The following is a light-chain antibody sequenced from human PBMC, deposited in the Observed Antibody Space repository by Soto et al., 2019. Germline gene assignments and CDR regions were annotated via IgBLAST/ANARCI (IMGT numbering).Light chain of an antibody. CDR1: QSVGRN. Sequence: EIVMTQSPVALSVSPGERAALSCRASQSVGRNFAWYQQRPGQAPRVLIYGTSTRATGVPARSSGSGSGTDFTLTISSLQSEDLAVYYCQQYNNWPYTFGQGTRLEIK. CDR3: QQYNNWPYT. J-gene: IGKJ2*01. CDR2: GTS. V-gene: IGKV3-15*01.